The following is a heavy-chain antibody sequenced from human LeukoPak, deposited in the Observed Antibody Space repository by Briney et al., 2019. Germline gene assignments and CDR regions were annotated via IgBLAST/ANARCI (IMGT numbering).Heavy chain of an antibody. D-gene: IGHD5-18*01. J-gene: IGHJ6*02. V-gene: IGHV4-34*01. CDR1: GGSFSGYY. CDR2: INHSGST. CDR3: ARDRIWADSYGSKTKYYYYGMDV. Sequence: SETLPLTCAVYGGSFSGYYWSWIRQPPGKGLEWIGEINHSGSTNYNPSLKSRVTISVDTSKNQFSLKLSSVTAADTAVYYCARDRIWADSYGSKTKYYYYGMDVWGQGTTVTVSS.